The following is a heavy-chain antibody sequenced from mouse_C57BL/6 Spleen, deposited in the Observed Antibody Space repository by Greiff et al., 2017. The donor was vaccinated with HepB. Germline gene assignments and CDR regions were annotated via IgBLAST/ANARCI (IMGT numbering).Heavy chain of an antibody. CDR1: GYTFTSYW. V-gene: IGHV1-52*01. Sequence: QVQLQQPGAELVRPGSSVKLSCKASGYTFTSYWMHWVKQRPIQGLEWIGNIDPSDSETHYNQKFKDKATLTVDKSSSTAYMQLSSLTSEDSAVYYCAREGLGLYYFDYWGQGTTLTVSS. CDR3: AREGLGLYYFDY. CDR2: IDPSDSET. J-gene: IGHJ2*01. D-gene: IGHD4-1*01.